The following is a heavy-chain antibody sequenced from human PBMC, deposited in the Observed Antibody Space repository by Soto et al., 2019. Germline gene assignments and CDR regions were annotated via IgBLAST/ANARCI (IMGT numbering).Heavy chain of an antibody. CDR1: GFTFSSYA. J-gene: IGHJ4*02. V-gene: IGHV3-30-3*01. CDR2: ISYDGSNK. CDR3: GRGSERGLDY. D-gene: IGHD3-16*01. Sequence: QVQLVESGGGVVQPGRSLRLSYAASGFTFSSYAMHWVRQAPGKGLEWVAVISYDGSNKYYADSVKGRFTISRDNSKNTLYLQVNSRRAEDTAGYECGRGSERGLDYWGQGTLVTVSS.